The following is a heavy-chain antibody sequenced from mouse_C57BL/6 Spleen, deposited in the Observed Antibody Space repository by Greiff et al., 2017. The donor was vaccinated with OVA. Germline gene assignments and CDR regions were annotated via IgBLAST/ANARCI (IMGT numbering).Heavy chain of an antibody. Sequence: QVQLQQPGPELVKPGASVKISCKASGYAFSSSWMNWVKQRPGKGLEWIGQIYPGDGGTNYNEKFKGKATLTADKSSSTAYMQLSSLTSEDSAVYFSARGYSSDYWGQGTTLTVSS. CDR3: ARGYSSDY. CDR2: IYPGDGGT. D-gene: IGHD2-5*01. CDR1: GYAFSSSW. V-gene: IGHV1-82*01. J-gene: IGHJ2*01.